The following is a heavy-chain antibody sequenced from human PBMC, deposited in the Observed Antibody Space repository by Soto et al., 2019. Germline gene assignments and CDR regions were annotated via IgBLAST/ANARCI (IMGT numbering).Heavy chain of an antibody. CDR3: ARDSLYGSGSYGAFDI. CDR1: GGTFSSYT. J-gene: IGHJ3*02. CDR2: IIPILGIA. V-gene: IGHV1-69*04. D-gene: IGHD3-10*01. Sequence: ASVKVSCKASGGTFSSYTISWVRQAPGQGLEWMGRIIPILGIANYAQKFQGRVTITADKSTSTAYMELSSLRSEDTAVYYCARDSLYGSGSYGAFDIWGQGTMVTVSS.